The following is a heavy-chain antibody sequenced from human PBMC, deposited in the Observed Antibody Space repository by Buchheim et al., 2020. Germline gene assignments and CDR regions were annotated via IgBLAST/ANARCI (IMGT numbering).Heavy chain of an antibody. CDR1: GGSISSGGYY. CDR3: AREAYDSSGYYYGDYYYYYGMDV. D-gene: IGHD3-22*01. J-gene: IGHJ6*02. V-gene: IGHV4-31*03. Sequence: QVQLQESGPGLVKPSQTLSLTCTVSGGSISSGGYYWSWIRQHPGQGLEWIGYIYYSGSTYYNPSLKSRVTISVDTSKNQFSLKLSSVTAADTAVYYCAREAYDSSGYYYGDYYYYYGMDVWGQGTT. CDR2: IYYSGST.